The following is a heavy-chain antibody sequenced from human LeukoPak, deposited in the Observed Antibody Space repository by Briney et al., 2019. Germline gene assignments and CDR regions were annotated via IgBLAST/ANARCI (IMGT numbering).Heavy chain of an antibody. CDR1: GFTFSSYW. D-gene: IGHD3-10*01. J-gene: IGHJ4*02. CDR2: INSDGSDT. Sequence: GGSLRLSCAASGFTFSSYWTHWVRHAPGNGLVWVSRINSDGSDTSYADSVRGRFTISRDNAKNTLHLQMNSLRAEDTAVYYCARYYSSGSYAIDYWGQGTLVTVSS. V-gene: IGHV3-74*01. CDR3: ARYYSSGSYAIDY.